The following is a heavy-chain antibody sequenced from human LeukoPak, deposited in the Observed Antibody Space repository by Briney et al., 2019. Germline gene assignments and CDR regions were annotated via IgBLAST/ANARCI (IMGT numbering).Heavy chain of an antibody. CDR3: AKSDYGGNPYYYYYMDV. CDR2: ISYDGSNK. D-gene: IGHD4-23*01. J-gene: IGHJ6*03. Sequence: GGSLRLSCAASGFTFSSYAMHWVRQAPGKGLEWVAVISYDGSNKYYADSVKGRFTISRDNSKNTLYLQMNSLRAEDTAVYYCAKSDYGGNPYYYYYMDVWGKGTTVTISS. V-gene: IGHV3-30*04. CDR1: GFTFSSYA.